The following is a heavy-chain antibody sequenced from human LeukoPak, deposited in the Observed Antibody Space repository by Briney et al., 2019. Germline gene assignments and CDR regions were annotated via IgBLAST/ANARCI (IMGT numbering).Heavy chain of an antibody. Sequence: PSETLSLTCTVSGGSISSSSYYWGWIRQPAWKGLEWIGRIYTSGSTNYNPSLKSRVTMSADTSKNQFSLKLRSVAAADTTVYYCASSGQYNSFDPWGQGTLVTVSS. CDR2: IYTSGST. J-gene: IGHJ5*02. CDR1: GGSISSSSYY. CDR3: ASSGQYNSFDP. V-gene: IGHV4-61*02.